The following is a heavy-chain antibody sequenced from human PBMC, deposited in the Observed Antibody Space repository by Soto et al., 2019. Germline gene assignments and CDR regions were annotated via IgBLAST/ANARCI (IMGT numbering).Heavy chain of an antibody. CDR1: GGTFSSYA. CDR3: ASQSTYIAARPPPYYYYYGMDV. D-gene: IGHD6-6*01. V-gene: IGHV1-69*01. Sequence: QVQLVQSGAEVKKPGSSVKVSCKASGGTFSSYAISWVRQAPGQGLEWMGGIIPIFGTANYAQKFQGRVTITADESTSTGYMELRSLRSEDTAVYYCASQSTYIAARPPPYYYYYGMDVWGQGTTVTVSS. CDR2: IIPIFGTA. J-gene: IGHJ6*02.